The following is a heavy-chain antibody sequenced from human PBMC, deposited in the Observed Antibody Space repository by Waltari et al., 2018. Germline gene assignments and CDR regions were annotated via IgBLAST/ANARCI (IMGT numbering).Heavy chain of an antibody. CDR1: GFTFSSYG. V-gene: IGHV3-33*01. D-gene: IGHD3-10*02. J-gene: IGHJ4*02. Sequence: QVQLVESGGGVVQPGRSLRLSCAASGFTFSSYGMHWFRQAPGKGLEWVAGRWYDGINKYYADSVKGRFTISRDNSKNTLYLQMNSLRAEDTAVYYCARDVRWLDYWGQGTLVTVSS. CDR3: ARDVRWLDY. CDR2: RWYDGINK.